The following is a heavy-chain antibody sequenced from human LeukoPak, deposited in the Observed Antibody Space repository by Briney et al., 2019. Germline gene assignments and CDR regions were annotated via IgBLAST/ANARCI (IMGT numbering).Heavy chain of an antibody. CDR3: AGYCSGGSCYDPSPQYFQH. J-gene: IGHJ1*01. CDR1: GFTFSRYA. CDR2: ISYDGSNK. D-gene: IGHD2-15*01. Sequence: PGRSLRLSCAASGFTFSRYAMHWVRQAPGKELEWVAVISYDGSNKYYADSVKGRFTISRDNSKNTLYLQMNSLRAEDTAVYYCAGYCSGGSCYDPSPQYFQHWGQGTLVTVSS. V-gene: IGHV3-30-3*01.